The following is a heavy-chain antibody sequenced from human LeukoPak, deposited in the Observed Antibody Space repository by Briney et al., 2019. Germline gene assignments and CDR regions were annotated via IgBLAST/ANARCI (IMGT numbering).Heavy chain of an antibody. Sequence: GRSLRLSCAASGFTFSSYAMSWVRHAPGKGLEWVSSISSSSSYIYYADSVKGRFTISRDNAKNSLYLQRNSLRAEDTAVYYCARDDDQLLASYGMDVWGQGTTVTVSS. CDR3: ARDDDQLLASYGMDV. CDR1: GFTFSSYA. CDR2: ISSSSSYI. D-gene: IGHD2-2*01. V-gene: IGHV3-21*01. J-gene: IGHJ6*02.